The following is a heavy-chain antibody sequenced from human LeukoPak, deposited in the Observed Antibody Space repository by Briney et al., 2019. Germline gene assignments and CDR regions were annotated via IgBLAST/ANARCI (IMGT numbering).Heavy chain of an antibody. V-gene: IGHV3-73*01. CDR3: ARDPPYSSSSRARPLDY. Sequence: GGSLRLSCAASGFTFSGSAMHWVRQASGKGLEWVGRIRSKANSYATAYAASVKGRFTISRDNAKNSLYLQMNSLRAEDTAVYYCARDPPYSSSSRARPLDYWGQGTLVTVSS. D-gene: IGHD6-6*01. CDR2: IRSKANSYAT. J-gene: IGHJ4*02. CDR1: GFTFSGSA.